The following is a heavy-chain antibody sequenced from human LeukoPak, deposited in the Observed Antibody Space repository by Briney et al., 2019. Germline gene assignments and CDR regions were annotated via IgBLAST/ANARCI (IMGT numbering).Heavy chain of an antibody. CDR3: ARGIDSSGYYYGRAFDI. D-gene: IGHD3-22*01. J-gene: IGHJ3*02. Sequence: SETLSLTCTVSGGSISYYYWNWIRQPPGKGLEWIGYIYYSGSTNYNPSLKSRVTISVDTSKNQSSLKLSSVTAADTAVYYCARGIDSSGYYYGRAFDIWGQGTMVTVSS. CDR1: GGSISYYY. CDR2: IYYSGST. V-gene: IGHV4-59*01.